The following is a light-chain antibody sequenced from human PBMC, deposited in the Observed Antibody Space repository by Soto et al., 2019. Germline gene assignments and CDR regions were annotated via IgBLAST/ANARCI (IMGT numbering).Light chain of an antibody. V-gene: IGKV3-11*01. CDR1: QSMSSS. Sequence: EPVLTQSPDTLSLSPGEIATLSCRASQSMSSSLAWSQQTPRQAPRLLIYAASKRATGIPARFSGSGSGTDFALTISSIEPEDFAVYYCQQRFTWPSFGPGTKVDVK. CDR3: QQRFTWPS. CDR2: AAS. J-gene: IGKJ3*01.